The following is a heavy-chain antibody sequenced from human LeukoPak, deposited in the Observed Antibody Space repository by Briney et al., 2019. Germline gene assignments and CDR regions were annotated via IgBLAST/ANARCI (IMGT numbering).Heavy chain of an antibody. V-gene: IGHV3-53*01. D-gene: IGHD3-9*01. CDR2: IYSGGST. CDR3: ARDLFLTGPGYYGMDV. J-gene: IGHJ6*02. Sequence: GGSLRLSCAASGFTVSSNYMSWVRQAPGKGLEWVSVIYSGGSTYYADSVKGRFTISRDNSKNTLYLQMNSLRAEDTAVYYCARDLFLTGPGYYGMDVWGQGTTVTVSS. CDR1: GFTVSSNY.